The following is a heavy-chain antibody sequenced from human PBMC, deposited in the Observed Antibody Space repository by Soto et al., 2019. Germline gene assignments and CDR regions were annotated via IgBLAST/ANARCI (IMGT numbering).Heavy chain of an antibody. CDR3: ARGGTMVRGVISYYYYGMDV. J-gene: IGHJ6*01. CDR2: INHSGST. V-gene: IGHV4-34*01. Sequence: SETLSLTCAVYGGSFSGYYWSWIRQPPGKGLEWIGEINHSGSTNYNPSLKSRVTISVDTSKNQFSLKLSSVTAADTAVYYCARGGTMVRGVISYYYYGMDVWGQGTTVT. CDR1: GGSFSGYY. D-gene: IGHD3-10*01.